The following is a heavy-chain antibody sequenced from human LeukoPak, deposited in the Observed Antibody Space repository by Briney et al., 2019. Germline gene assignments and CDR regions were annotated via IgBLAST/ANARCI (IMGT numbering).Heavy chain of an antibody. V-gene: IGHV3-30*18. CDR1: GFTFSSYG. CDR2: ISYDGSNK. J-gene: IGHJ4*02. D-gene: IGHD6-13*01. CDR3: AKDSDSSSWYGSDY. Sequence: PGRSLRLSCAASGFTFSSYGMHWVRQAPGKGLEWVAVISYDGSNKYYADSVKGRFTISRDNSKNTLYLQMNSLRAEDTAVYYRAKDSDSSSWYGSDYWGQGTLVTVSS.